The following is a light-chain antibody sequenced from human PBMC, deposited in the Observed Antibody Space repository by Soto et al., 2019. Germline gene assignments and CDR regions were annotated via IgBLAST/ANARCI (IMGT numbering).Light chain of an antibody. Sequence: NFMLTQPHSVSESPGQTVTISCTRSSGSIASNYVQWYQQRPGSAPTTVIYEDNQRPSGVPDRFSGSIDSSSNSASLTISGLKTEDEADYYCQSYDSSNPVFGGGTKLTVL. CDR3: QSYDSSNPV. J-gene: IGLJ2*01. CDR1: SGSIASNY. V-gene: IGLV6-57*04. CDR2: EDN.